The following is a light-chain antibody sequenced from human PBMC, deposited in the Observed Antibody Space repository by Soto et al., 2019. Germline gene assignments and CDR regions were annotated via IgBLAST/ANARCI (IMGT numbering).Light chain of an antibody. CDR3: QQLFDSPIT. V-gene: IGKV1-9*01. Sequence: DIQLTRSPSFLSPSIAERVTITCRASQVISTSLAWYQVKPGKAPKLLIYAASTLESGVPSRFSATVSGTEFSLTITNLQPEDFATYYCQQLFDSPITFGQGTRLEIK. J-gene: IGKJ5*01. CDR1: QVISTS. CDR2: AAS.